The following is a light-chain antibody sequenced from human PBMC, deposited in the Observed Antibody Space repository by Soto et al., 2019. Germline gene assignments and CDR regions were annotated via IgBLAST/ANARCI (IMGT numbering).Light chain of an antibody. CDR2: GAS. Sequence: EIVMTQSPATLSVSPGDRATLSCRASQSVGRNLAWYQQKPGQAPRLLIYGASTRATSIPARFSGSGSGTEFTLTISSLQSEDFAIYSCQQYNHWPPLTFGGGTKVEIK. CDR1: QSVGRN. V-gene: IGKV3-15*01. J-gene: IGKJ4*01. CDR3: QQYNHWPPLT.